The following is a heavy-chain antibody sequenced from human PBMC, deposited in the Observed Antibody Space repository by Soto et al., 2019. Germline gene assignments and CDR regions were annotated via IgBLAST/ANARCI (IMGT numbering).Heavy chain of an antibody. V-gene: IGHV1-24*01. CDR1: GYTLTELS. D-gene: IGHD1-26*01. CDR3: AIAGGATHDAFDI. J-gene: IGHJ3*02. CDR2: FDPEDGET. Sequence: ASVKVSCKVSGYTLTELSMHWVRQAPGKGLEWMGGFDPEDGETIYAQKFQGRVTMTRDTSTGTVYMELSSLRSEDTAVYYCAIAGGATHDAFDIWGQGTMVTVSS.